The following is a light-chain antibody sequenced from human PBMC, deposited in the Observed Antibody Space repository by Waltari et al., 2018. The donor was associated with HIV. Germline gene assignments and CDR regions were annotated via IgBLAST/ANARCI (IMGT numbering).Light chain of an antibody. CDR1: SHNIGRNT. Sequence: HSDLSQPPSASGTPGQSVAISCSGSSHNIGRNTVNWYQQLPGTAPKLLIYSNNQRPSGVPDRFSGSKSGTSAFLAITGLQSEDEADYYCALWDDSLNGVLFGGGTKLTVL. J-gene: IGLJ2*01. CDR2: SNN. V-gene: IGLV1-44*01. CDR3: ALWDDSLNGVL.